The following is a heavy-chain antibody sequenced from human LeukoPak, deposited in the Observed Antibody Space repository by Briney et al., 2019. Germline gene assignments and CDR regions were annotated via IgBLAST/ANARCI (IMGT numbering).Heavy chain of an antibody. CDR2: INHSGST. Sequence: PSETLSLTCAGYGGSFSPYYWSWLRQPPEKGLEGMGEINHSGSTNYNPSLKSRVTISVDTSKNQFSLKLSSVTAADTAVYYCARGGLYCGGDCYVDHWGQGSLVTVSS. V-gene: IGHV4-34*01. D-gene: IGHD2-21*02. CDR1: GGSFSPYY. J-gene: IGHJ4*02. CDR3: ARGGLYCGGDCYVDH.